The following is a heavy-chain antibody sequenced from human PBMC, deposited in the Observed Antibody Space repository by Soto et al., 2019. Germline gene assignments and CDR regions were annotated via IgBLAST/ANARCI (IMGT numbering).Heavy chain of an antibody. CDR2: INHSGST. CDR3: ARRTVTTLKWYFDL. CDR1: GVSFSGYY. J-gene: IGHJ2*01. V-gene: IGHV4-34*01. Sequence: SETLSLTCAVYGVSFSGYYWSWIRQPPGKGLEWIGEINHSGSTNYNPSLKSRVTISVDTSKNQFSLKLSSVTAADTVVYYCARRTVTTLKWYFDLWGRGTLVTVSS. D-gene: IGHD4-17*01.